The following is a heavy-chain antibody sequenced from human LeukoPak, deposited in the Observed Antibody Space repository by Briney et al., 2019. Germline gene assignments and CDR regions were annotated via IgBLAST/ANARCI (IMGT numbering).Heavy chain of an antibody. CDR1: GGSISSSSYY. V-gene: IGHV4-39*01. CDR2: IYYSGST. J-gene: IGHJ3*02. CDR3: ARSLAAAEFDI. D-gene: IGHD6-13*01. Sequence: SETLSLTCTVSGGSISSSSYYWGWIRQPPGKGLEWIGSIYYSGSTYYNPSLKSRVTISVDTSKNQFSLKLSSVTAADTAVYYCARSLAAAEFDIWGQGTMVTVSS.